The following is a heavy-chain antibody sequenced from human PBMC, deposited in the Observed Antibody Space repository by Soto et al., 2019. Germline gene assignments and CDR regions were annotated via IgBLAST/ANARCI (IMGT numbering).Heavy chain of an antibody. J-gene: IGHJ4*02. CDR3: AKDLSSYYYFDF. V-gene: IGHV3-23*01. D-gene: IGHD2-15*01. Sequence: EVQLLESGGDLVQPGGSLRLSCAASGFTFGIYAMTWVRQAPGKGLEWVSTISATGGSTFYADSVKGRFTISRGNSKNTLYLQMNSLRAEDTAIYYCAKDLSSYYYFDFWGQGTLVTVSS. CDR2: ISATGGST. CDR1: GFTFGIYA.